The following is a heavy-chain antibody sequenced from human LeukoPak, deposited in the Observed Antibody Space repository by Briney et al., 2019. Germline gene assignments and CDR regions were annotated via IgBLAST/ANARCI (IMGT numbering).Heavy chain of an antibody. V-gene: IGHV3-21*01. CDR1: GFTFSSYH. J-gene: IGHJ2*01. Sequence: PGGSLRLSCAASGFTFSSYHMNWVRQAPGKGLERVSSISSSSTYIYYADSVKGRFTISRDNAKSSLYLQMNSLRAEDTAVYYCARGPDYGDFINWYFDLWGRDTLVTVSS. D-gene: IGHD4-17*01. CDR2: ISSSSTYI. CDR3: ARGPDYGDFINWYFDL.